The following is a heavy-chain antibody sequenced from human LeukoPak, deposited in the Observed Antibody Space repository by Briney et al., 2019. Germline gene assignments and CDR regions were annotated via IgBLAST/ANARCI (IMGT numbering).Heavy chain of an antibody. D-gene: IGHD6-6*01. CDR2: INHSGST. Sequence: PSETLSLTCAVYGGSFSGYYWSWIRQPPGKGLEWVGEINHSGSTNYNPSLKSRVTISVDTSKNQFSLKLSSVTAAGTAVYYCARAQTGGAARPLVTEYFQHWGQGTLVTVSS. J-gene: IGHJ1*01. CDR1: GGSFSGYY. V-gene: IGHV4-34*01. CDR3: ARAQTGGAARPLVTEYFQH.